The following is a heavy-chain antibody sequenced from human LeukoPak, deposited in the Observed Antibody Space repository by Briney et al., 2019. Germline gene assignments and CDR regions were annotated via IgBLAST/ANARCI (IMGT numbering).Heavy chain of an antibody. CDR2: ISSSSSTI. D-gene: IGHD3-22*01. J-gene: IGHJ4*02. Sequence: GGSLRPSCAASGFTFSSYSMNWVRQAPGKGLEWVSYISSSSSTIYYADSVKGRFTISRDNAKNSLYLQMNSLRAEDTAVYYCARSEYYYDSSGYPDYWGQGTLVTVSS. V-gene: IGHV3-48*04. CDR3: ARSEYYYDSSGYPDY. CDR1: GFTFSSYS.